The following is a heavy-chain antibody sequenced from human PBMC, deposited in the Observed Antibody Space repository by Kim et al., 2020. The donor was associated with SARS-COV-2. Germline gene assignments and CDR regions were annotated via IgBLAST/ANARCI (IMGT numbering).Heavy chain of an antibody. D-gene: IGHD6-19*01. V-gene: IGHV1-46*01. CDR1: GYTFTSYY. J-gene: IGHJ6*02. CDR3: ARNSEPSGYSSGWPRGDGMDV. Sequence: ASVKVSCKASGYTFTSYYMHWVRQAPGQGLEWMGIINPSGGSTSYAQKFQGRVTMTRDTSTSTVYMELSSLRSEDTAVYYCARNSEPSGYSSGWPRGDGMDVWGQGTTVTVSS. CDR2: INPSGGST.